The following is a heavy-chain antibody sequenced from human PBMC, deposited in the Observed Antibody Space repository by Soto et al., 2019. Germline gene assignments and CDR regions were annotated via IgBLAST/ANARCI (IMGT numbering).Heavy chain of an antibody. V-gene: IGHV4-34*01. CDR3: ERGSTYYDFWSGYYQRPYYYYGMDV. CDR2: INHSGST. J-gene: IGHJ6*02. D-gene: IGHD3-3*01. Sequence: SETLSLTCAVYGGSFSGYYWSWIRQPPGKGLEWIGEINHSGSTNYNPSLKSRVTISVDTSKNQFSLKLSSVTAADTDVYYCERGSTYYDFWSGYYQRPYYYYGMDVWGQGNTVTVSS. CDR1: GGSFSGYY.